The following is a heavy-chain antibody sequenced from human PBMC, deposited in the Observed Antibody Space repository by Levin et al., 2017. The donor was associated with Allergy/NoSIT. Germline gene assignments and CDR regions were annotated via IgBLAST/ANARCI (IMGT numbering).Heavy chain of an antibody. D-gene: IGHD1-1*01. Sequence: RGESLKISCKASGYTFTGYYMHWVRQAPGQGLEWMGRINPNSGDINYAQNFQGRVTMTRDTSISTAYMELSGLRSDDTAVYYCARELRLEYFFDYWGQGTLVRVSS. CDR3: ARELRLEYFFDY. CDR1: GYTFTGYY. CDR2: INPNSGDI. J-gene: IGHJ4*02. V-gene: IGHV1-2*06.